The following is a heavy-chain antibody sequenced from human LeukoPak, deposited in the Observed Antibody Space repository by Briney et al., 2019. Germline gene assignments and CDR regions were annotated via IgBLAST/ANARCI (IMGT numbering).Heavy chain of an antibody. D-gene: IGHD3-22*01. CDR3: AVSYYYDSSGYYYYPYYFDY. CDR2: IYYSGST. J-gene: IGHJ4*02. CDR1: GGSISSSSYY. V-gene: IGHV4-39*07. Sequence: SETLSLTCTVSGGSISSSSYYWGWIRHPPGKRLEWIGSIYYSGSTYYNPSLTSRVTISVDTSKNQFSLKLSSVTAADTAVYYCAVSYYYDSSGYYYYPYYFDYWGQGTLVTVSS.